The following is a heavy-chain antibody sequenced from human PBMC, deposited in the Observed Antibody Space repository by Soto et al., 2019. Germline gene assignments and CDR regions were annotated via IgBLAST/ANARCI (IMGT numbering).Heavy chain of an antibody. Sequence: QVQLVQSGAEVKKPGSSVKVSCKASGGTFSSYTISWVRQAPGQGLEWMGRIIPILGIANYAQKFQGRVTITADKSTSPAYMELSSLRSEDTAVDYCARTTRKRDYGSGSYYSVGYYYGMDVWGQGTTVTVSS. CDR3: ARTTRKRDYGSGSYYSVGYYYGMDV. D-gene: IGHD3-10*01. CDR2: IIPILGIA. J-gene: IGHJ6*02. V-gene: IGHV1-69*02. CDR1: GGTFSSYT.